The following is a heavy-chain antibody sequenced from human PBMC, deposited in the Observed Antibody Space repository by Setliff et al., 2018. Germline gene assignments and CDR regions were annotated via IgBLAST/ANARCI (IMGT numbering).Heavy chain of an antibody. Sequence: VKVSCKVSGYDFRGHGINWVRQAPGQGPEWMGWISPYSGSASYAEKVQDRVTMTADTSTNTAYLEVRSLRSDDTAIYYCARSSRSGYYHQRDSFDLWGQGTRVT. D-gene: IGHD5-12*01. J-gene: IGHJ3*01. CDR3: ARSSRSGYYHQRDSFDL. V-gene: IGHV1-18*01. CDR2: ISPYSGSA. CDR1: GYDFRGHG.